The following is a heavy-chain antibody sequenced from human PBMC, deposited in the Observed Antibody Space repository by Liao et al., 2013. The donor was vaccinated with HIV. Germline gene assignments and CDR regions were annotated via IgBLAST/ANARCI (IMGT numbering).Heavy chain of an antibody. J-gene: IGHJ3*02. Sequence: QVQLQESGPGLVKPSETLSLTCTVSGDSISDYYWSWIRQPPGKGLEWIGYIYYSGSTDYNPSLKSRVTISVDTSKNQFSLKLSSVTAADTAVYYCARVVEMATAAFDIWGQGTMVTVSS. CDR3: ARVVEMATAAFDI. CDR2: IYYSGST. CDR1: GDSISDYY. D-gene: IGHD5-24*01. V-gene: IGHV4-30-4*08.